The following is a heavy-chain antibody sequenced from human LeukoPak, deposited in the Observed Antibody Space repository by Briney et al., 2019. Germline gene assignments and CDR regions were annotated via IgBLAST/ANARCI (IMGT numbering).Heavy chain of an antibody. V-gene: IGHV3-23*01. CDR2: ISGSGGGT. CDR3: ATDLYSNSPDY. Sequence: GGSLRLSCAASGFTFTSYTMSWVRQAPGKGLEWVSAISGSGGGTYYADSVKGRFTISRDNSKNTQYLQMNSLRAEGTAVYYCATDLYSNSPDYWGQGTLVTVSS. CDR1: GFTFTSYT. D-gene: IGHD6-6*01. J-gene: IGHJ4*02.